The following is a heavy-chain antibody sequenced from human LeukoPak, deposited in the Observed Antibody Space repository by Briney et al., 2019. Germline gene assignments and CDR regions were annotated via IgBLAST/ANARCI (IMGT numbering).Heavy chain of an antibody. CDR3: ARAVGTAAAGTNWFDP. CDR2: INPNSGGT. CDR1: GYTFTGYY. Sequence: GASVKVSCKASGYTFTGYYMHWVRQAPGQGLEWMGWINPNSGGTNYAQKFQGWVTMTRDTSISTAYMELSRLRSDDTAVYYCARAVGTAAAGTNWFDPWGQGTLVTVSS. V-gene: IGHV1-2*04. J-gene: IGHJ5*02. D-gene: IGHD6-13*01.